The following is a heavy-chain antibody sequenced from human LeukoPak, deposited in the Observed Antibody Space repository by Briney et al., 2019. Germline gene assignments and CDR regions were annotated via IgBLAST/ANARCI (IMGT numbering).Heavy chain of an antibody. CDR3: ARVLSNLRYFDWLYETSEYYFDY. V-gene: IGHV4-59*01. D-gene: IGHD3-9*01. CDR2: IYYSGST. CDR1: GGSISSYY. Sequence: SEPLSLTCTVSGGSISSYYWSWIRQPPGKGLEWIGYIYYSGSTNYNPSLKSRVTIPVDTSKNQFSLKLSSVTAADTAVYYCARVLSNLRYFDWLYETSEYYFDYWGQGTLVTVSS. J-gene: IGHJ4*02.